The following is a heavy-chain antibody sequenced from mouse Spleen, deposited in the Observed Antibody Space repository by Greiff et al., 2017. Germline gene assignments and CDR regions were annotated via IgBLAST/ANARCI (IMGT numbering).Heavy chain of an antibody. V-gene: IGHV1-50*01. D-gene: IGHD2-3*01. CDR1: GYTFTSYW. J-gene: IGHJ3*01. Sequence: QVQLQQPGAELVKPGASVKLSCKASGYTFTSYWMQWVKQRPGQGLEWIGEIDPSDSYTNYNQKFKGKATLTVDTSSSTAYMQLSSLTSEDSAVYYCARGGYDGYLPFAYWGQGTLVTVSA. CDR2: IDPSDSYT. CDR3: ARGGYDGYLPFAY.